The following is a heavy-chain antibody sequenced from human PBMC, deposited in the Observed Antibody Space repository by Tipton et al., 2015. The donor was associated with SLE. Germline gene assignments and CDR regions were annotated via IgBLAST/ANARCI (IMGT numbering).Heavy chain of an antibody. J-gene: IGHJ4*02. CDR2: INHSGST. CDR1: GGSITSAGYY. CDR3: ARGSESGDY. Sequence: TLSLTCTVSGGSITSAGYYWSWIRQPPGKGLEWIGEINHSGSTNYNPSLKSRVTISVDTSKNQFSLKLSSVTAADTAVYYCARGSESGDYWGQGTLVTVSS. D-gene: IGHD7-27*01. V-gene: IGHV4-61*08.